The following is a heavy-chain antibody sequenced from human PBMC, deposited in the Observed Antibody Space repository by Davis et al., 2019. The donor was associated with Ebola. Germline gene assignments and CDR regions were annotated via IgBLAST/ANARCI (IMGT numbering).Heavy chain of an antibody. CDR1: GGSFSGYY. V-gene: IGHV4-34*01. J-gene: IGHJ4*02. Sequence: MPGGSLRLSCAVYGGSFSGYYWSWIRQPPGKGLEWIGEINHSGSTNYNPSLKSRVTISVDTSKNQFSLKLSSVTAADTAVYYCARAVVNFDYWGQGTLVTVSS. CDR3: ARAVVNFDY. CDR2: INHSGST.